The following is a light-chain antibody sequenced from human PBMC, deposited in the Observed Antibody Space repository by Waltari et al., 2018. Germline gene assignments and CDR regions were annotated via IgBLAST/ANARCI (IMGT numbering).Light chain of an antibody. CDR2: WAS. CDR1: QSVFYRSDNKNY. V-gene: IGKV4-1*01. CDR3: QQYYRSRT. J-gene: IGKJ1*01. Sequence: IVMPQSPDSLAVSLGERATIDCKSSQSVFYRSDNKNYLDWYQHKPGQPPKLLFYWASTRESGVPDRFSASGSGTDFTLTINNLQAEDVAVYYCQQYYRSRTFGQGTKVEIK.